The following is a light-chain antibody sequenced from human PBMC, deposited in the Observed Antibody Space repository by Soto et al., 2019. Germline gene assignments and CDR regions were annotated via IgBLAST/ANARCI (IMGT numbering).Light chain of an antibody. CDR3: QQYYSYPRT. CDR2: AAS. V-gene: IGKV1-9*01. Sequence: DNQLTQSTSFMSASVGDRVPITCRASEGINILLAWFQQKPGKATNLLIAAASTLQSGLPPRFSGCGSATEFTLTITRLQPEDSATYCCQQYYSYPRTFGQGTKV. CDR1: EGINIL. J-gene: IGKJ1*01.